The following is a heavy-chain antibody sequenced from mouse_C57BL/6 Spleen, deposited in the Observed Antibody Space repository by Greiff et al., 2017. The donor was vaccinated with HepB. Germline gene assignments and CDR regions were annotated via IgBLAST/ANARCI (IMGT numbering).Heavy chain of an antibody. D-gene: IGHD2-4*01. J-gene: IGHJ2*01. CDR2: IDPSDSYT. V-gene: IGHV1-50*01. CDR1: GYTFTSYW. Sequence: QVQLKEPGAELVKPGASVKLSCKASGYTFTSYWMQWVKQRPGQGLEWIGEIDPSDSYTNYNQKFKGKATLTVDTSSSTAYMQLSSLTSEDSAVYYCARGREGDYDYDRVPDYWGQGTTLTVSS. CDR3: ARGREGDYDYDRVPDY.